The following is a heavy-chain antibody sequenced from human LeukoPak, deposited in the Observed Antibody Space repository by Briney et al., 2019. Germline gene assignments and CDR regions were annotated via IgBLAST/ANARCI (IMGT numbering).Heavy chain of an antibody. Sequence: GESLKISCKGSGYSFTIYWIAWVRQMPGKGLEWMGIIYPGDSDTRYSPSFQGQVTISADKSISTAYLQWSSLKASDTAMYYCARRYSSSSRRYFDYWGQGTLVTVSS. D-gene: IGHD6-6*01. J-gene: IGHJ4*02. CDR2: IYPGDSDT. V-gene: IGHV5-51*01. CDR3: ARRYSSSSRRYFDY. CDR1: GYSFTIYW.